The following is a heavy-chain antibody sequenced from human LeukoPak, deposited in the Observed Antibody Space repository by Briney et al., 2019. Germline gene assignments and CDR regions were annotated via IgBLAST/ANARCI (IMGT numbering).Heavy chain of an antibody. CDR1: GGTFSSYA. V-gene: IGHV1-69*05. D-gene: IGHD3-10*01. CDR3: ARYYCSSGRYFVWFGP. J-gene: IGHJ5*02. CDR2: IIPIFGTA. Sequence: SVKVSCKASGGTFSSYAISWVRQAPGQGLEWMGGIIPIFGTANYAQKIQGRVTITTDESTSTAYMELSSVRYEDTAVYYCARYYCSSGRYFVWFGPWGQGTLVTVSS.